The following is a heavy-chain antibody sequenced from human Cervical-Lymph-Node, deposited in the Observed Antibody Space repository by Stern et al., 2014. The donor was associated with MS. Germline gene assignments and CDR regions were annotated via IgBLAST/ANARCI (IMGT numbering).Heavy chain of an antibody. V-gene: IGHV3-30-3*01. D-gene: IGHD2-21*02. J-gene: IGHJ2*01. Sequence: QVQLVESGGGVVQPGRSLRLSCAASGFTFSAYAMHWVRQAPGKGLEWVSVISYDGANKYSADSVKGRFTISRDNSKNTLYLRMNSLRTEDTAVYYCARQMTHGPCDLWGRGTLVTVSS. CDR3: ARQMTHGPCDL. CDR2: ISYDGANK. CDR1: GFTFSAYA.